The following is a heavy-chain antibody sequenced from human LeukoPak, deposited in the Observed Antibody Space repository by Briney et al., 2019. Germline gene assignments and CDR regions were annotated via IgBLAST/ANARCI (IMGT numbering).Heavy chain of an antibody. CDR1: GFTFSSYG. V-gene: IGHV3-21*01. CDR3: ARYSSGWYDY. Sequence: GGSLRLSCAASGFTFSSYGMNWVRRAPGKGLEWVSSISSSGTYIYYADSVKGRFTISRDNAKNSLDLQMNSLRAEDTAVYYCARYSSGWYDYWSQGTLVTVSS. D-gene: IGHD6-19*01. CDR2: ISSSGTYI. J-gene: IGHJ4*02.